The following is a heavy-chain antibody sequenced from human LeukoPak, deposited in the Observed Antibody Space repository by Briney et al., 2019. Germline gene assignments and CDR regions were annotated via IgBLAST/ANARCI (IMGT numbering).Heavy chain of an antibody. CDR2: MNPNSGNT. Sequence: ASVKVSCKASGYTFTSYDINWVRQATGQGLEWMGWMNPNSGNTGYAQKFQGRVTITRNTSISTAYMELSSLISEDTAVYYCARGWYCSSTSCLDPWGQGTLVTVPS. CDR1: GYTFTSYD. V-gene: IGHV1-8*03. D-gene: IGHD2-2*01. J-gene: IGHJ5*02. CDR3: ARGWYCSSTSCLDP.